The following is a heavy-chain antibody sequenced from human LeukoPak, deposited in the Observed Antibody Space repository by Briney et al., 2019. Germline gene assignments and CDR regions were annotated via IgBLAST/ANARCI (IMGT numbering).Heavy chain of an antibody. CDR1: GFIVDTNY. J-gene: IGHJ2*01. V-gene: IGHV3-53*01. CDR2: IYADGNT. D-gene: IGHD7-27*01. Sequence: GGSLRLSCAASGFIVDTNYMTWVRQAPGRGLEWVSFIYADGNTYYADSVKGRFTISRDISKNAVYLQMNSLRAEDTALYYCAREKMGTPPWPSTKSYWYFDLWGRGTLVTVSS. CDR3: AREKMGTPPWPSTKSYWYFDL.